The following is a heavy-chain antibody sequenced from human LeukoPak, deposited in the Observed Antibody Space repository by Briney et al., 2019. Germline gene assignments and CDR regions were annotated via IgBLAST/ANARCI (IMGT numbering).Heavy chain of an antibody. CDR2: IYYSGST. Sequence: SETLSLTCTVSGGSISSSSYYWGWIRQPPGKGLEWIGSIYYSGSTCYTPSLKSRVTISVDTSKNQFSLKLSSVTAADTAVYYCASEPYSNYDYYYYMDVWGKGTTVTVSS. CDR3: ASEPYSNYDYYYYMDV. J-gene: IGHJ6*03. D-gene: IGHD4-11*01. V-gene: IGHV4-39*01. CDR1: GGSISSSSYY.